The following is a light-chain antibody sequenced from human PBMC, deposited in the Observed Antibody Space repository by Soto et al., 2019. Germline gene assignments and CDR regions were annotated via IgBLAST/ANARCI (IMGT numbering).Light chain of an antibody. CDR3: QQYNSYSTWT. CDR2: DAS. J-gene: IGKJ1*01. Sequence: DIQITQSPSTLSGSVGDRVAITWRASQSISSWLAWYQQKPGKAPKLLIYDASSLESGVPSRFSGSGSGTEFTLTISSLQPDDFATYYCQQYNSYSTWTFGQGTKVDIK. CDR1: QSISSW. V-gene: IGKV1-5*01.